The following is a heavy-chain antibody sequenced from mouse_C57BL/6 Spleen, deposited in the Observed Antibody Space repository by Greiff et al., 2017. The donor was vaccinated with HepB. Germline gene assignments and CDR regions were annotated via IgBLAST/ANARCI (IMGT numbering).Heavy chain of an antibody. J-gene: IGHJ1*03. CDR1: GFTFSSYT. V-gene: IGHV5-9*01. CDR3: ARHTHYYGSSSWYFDV. CDR2: ISGGGGNT. Sequence: EVKVVESGGGLVKPGGSLKLSCAASGFTFSSYTMSWVRQTPEKRLEWVATISGGGGNTYYPDSVKGRFTISRDNAKNTLYLQMSSLRSEDTALYYCARHTHYYGSSSWYFDVWGTGTTVTVSS. D-gene: IGHD1-1*01.